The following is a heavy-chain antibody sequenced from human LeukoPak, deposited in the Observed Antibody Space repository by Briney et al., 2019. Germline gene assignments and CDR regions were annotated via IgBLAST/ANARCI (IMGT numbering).Heavy chain of an antibody. CDR2: IKQDGSEK. D-gene: IGHD6-19*01. Sequence: GSLRLSCAASGFTFSSYWMSWVRQAPGKGLEWVANIKQDGSEKWYVDSVKGRFTISRDNAKNSLHLQMNSLRAEDTAVYYCARTGYSTGWNPFNYWGQGTLVTVSS. CDR3: ARTGYSTGWNPFNY. J-gene: IGHJ4*02. CDR1: GFTFSSYW. V-gene: IGHV3-7*05.